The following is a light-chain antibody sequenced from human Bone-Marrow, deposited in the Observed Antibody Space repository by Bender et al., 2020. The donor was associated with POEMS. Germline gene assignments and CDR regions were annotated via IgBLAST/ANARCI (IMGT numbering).Light chain of an antibody. CDR2: INN. CDR3: SSYAGTNILV. Sequence: QSVLTQPPSASGTPGQRVTISCSGSSSNIGTNPVNWYQQLPGTAPKLLIYINNQRPSGVPDRFSGSKSGTSASLTVSGLRTEDEADYYCSSYAGTNILVFGGGTKLTVL. CDR1: SSNIGTNP. V-gene: IGLV1-44*01. J-gene: IGLJ3*02.